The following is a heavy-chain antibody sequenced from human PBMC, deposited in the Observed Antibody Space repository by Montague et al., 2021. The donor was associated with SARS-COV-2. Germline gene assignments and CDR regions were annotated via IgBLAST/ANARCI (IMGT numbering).Heavy chain of an antibody. D-gene: IGHD3-9*01. CDR3: ARSRENYNILTGYPYYFDY. Sequence: SETLSLTCTVSGGSISRYYWNWIRQPPGKGLEWIAYIYYSGSTNYNPSLKSRVTISVDTSKNQFSLKLSSVTAADTAVYYCARSRENYNILTGYPYYFDYWDQGTQVTVSS. CDR2: IYYSGST. J-gene: IGHJ4*02. V-gene: IGHV4-59*01. CDR1: GGSISRYY.